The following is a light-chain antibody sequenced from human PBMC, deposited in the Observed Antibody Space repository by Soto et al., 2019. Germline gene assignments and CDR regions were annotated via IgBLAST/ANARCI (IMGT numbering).Light chain of an antibody. CDR3: QQYYNWPRT. CDR1: QTLSGN. Sequence: DIVMTQSPATLSVSPGERATLSCRVSQTLSGNLAWYQHKPGQAPRLLIYGASTRATGIPARFSGSGSGTEFTLTINSLQSEDFAVYYCQQYYNWPRTFGQGTKLEIK. V-gene: IGKV3-15*01. J-gene: IGKJ2*01. CDR2: GAS.